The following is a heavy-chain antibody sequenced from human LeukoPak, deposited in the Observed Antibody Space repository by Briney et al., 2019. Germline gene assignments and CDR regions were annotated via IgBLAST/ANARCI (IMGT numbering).Heavy chain of an antibody. CDR1: GVSSISIVYY. D-gene: IGHD5/OR15-5a*01. CDR2: IYHTGTT. V-gene: IGHV4-39*01. CDR3: ARRVSGVSWYFDL. Sequence: PSETLSLTCTVSGVSSISIVYYWDWIRQPPGKGPEWIGAIYHTGTTYYNPSLKSRVTISVDTSKNQFSLKLSSVAATDTAVFYCARRVSGVSWYFDLWGRGTLVTVSS. J-gene: IGHJ2*01.